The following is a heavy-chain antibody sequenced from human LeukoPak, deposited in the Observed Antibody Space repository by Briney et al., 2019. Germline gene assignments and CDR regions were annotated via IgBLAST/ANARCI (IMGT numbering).Heavy chain of an antibody. CDR2: IYYSGST. J-gene: IGHJ6*03. CDR3: ARARTTTPNYYYYYYMDV. D-gene: IGHD4-11*01. CDR1: GGSISSGDYY. Sequence: QTLSLTCTVSGGSISSGDYYWRWIRQPPGTGVEWIGYIYYSGSTYYNPSLKSRVTISVDTSKNQFSLKLSSVTAADTAVYYCARARTTTPNYYYYYYMDVWGKGTTITVSS. V-gene: IGHV4-30-4*08.